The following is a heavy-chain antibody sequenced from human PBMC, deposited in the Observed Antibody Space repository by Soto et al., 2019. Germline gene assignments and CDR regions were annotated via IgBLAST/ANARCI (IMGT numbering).Heavy chain of an antibody. CDR2: ISDTGGTK. CDR3: AKLGTPAVAAAEFDF. CDR1: GFTFRTYA. D-gene: IGHD6-19*01. Sequence: GGSLRLSCAASGFTFRTYAMSWVRQAPGKGLEWVSVISDTGGTKNYADSVKGRFTIPRDNVKNMLYLQMSSLRAEDTALYYCAKLGTPAVAAAEFDFWGQGTQVTVSS. V-gene: IGHV3-23*01. J-gene: IGHJ4*02.